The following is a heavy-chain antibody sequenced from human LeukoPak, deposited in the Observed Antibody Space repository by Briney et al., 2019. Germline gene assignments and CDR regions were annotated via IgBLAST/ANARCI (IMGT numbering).Heavy chain of an antibody. J-gene: IGHJ4*02. CDR2: INPNSGGT. D-gene: IGHD6-19*01. V-gene: IGHV1-2*02. Sequence: ASVNVSCKASGYTFTGYYMHWVRQAPGQGLEWMGWINPNSGGTNYAQKFQGRVTMTRDTSISTAYMELSRLRSDDTAVYYCARDRGIAVAGRDYWGQGTLVTVSS. CDR3: ARDRGIAVAGRDY. CDR1: GYTFTGYY.